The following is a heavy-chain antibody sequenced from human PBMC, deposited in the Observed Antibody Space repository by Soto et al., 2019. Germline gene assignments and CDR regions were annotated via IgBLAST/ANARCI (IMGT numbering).Heavy chain of an antibody. Sequence: EVQLAESGGGMVQPGGSLRLSCVASGFTFSSYDMHWVRQAPGKGLEYVSSISSNGGTTYYGNSVKGRFTISRDNSKNTLYPQMGSLRAEDMAVYYCVRRVSGNYDDWGQGTLVTVSS. J-gene: IGHJ4*02. CDR2: ISSNGGTT. CDR1: GFTFSSYD. CDR3: VRRVSGNYDD. V-gene: IGHV3-64*01. D-gene: IGHD1-7*01.